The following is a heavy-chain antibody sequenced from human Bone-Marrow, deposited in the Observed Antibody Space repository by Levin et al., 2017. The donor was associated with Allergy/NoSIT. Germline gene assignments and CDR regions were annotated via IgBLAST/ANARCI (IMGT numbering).Heavy chain of an antibody. D-gene: IGHD1-7*01. CDR2: IYSGGTT. V-gene: IGHV3-23*01. J-gene: IGHJ3*01. CDR1: GFTFNNHA. Sequence: GESLKISCAASGFTFNNHAMSWVRQAPGKGLEWVSGIYSGGTTYHAESVKGRFTIGREKGKNTVSLPMNSLRDEDTAVYYCVKDFSDWKYLVFFDVWGQGTMVTVSS. CDR3: VKDFSDWKYLVFFDV.